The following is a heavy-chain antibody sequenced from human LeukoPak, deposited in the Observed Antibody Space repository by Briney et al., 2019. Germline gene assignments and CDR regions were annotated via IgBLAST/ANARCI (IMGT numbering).Heavy chain of an antibody. D-gene: IGHD3-10*01. J-gene: IGHJ3*02. CDR1: GFTFSSYA. V-gene: IGHV3-30*04. Sequence: PGGSLRLSCAASGFTFSSYAMHWVRQAPGKGLEWVAVISYDGSNKYYADSVKGRFTISRDNSKNTLYLQMNSLRAEDTAVYYCAREGIGEFHDAFDIWGQGTMVTVSS. CDR2: ISYDGSNK. CDR3: AREGIGEFHDAFDI.